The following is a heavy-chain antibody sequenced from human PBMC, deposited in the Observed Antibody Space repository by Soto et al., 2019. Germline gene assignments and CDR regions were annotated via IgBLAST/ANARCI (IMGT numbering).Heavy chain of an antibody. J-gene: IGHJ4*02. CDR1: GFTFSSYW. D-gene: IGHD3-22*01. V-gene: IGHV3-74*01. CDR2: INSDGSST. Sequence: GGSLRLSCAASGFTFSSYWMHWVRQAPGKGLVWVSRINSDGSSTSYADSVKGRFTISRDNAKNTLYLQMNSLRAEDTAVYYCARADYDTSGYYFDYWGQGALVTVSS. CDR3: ARADYDTSGYYFDY.